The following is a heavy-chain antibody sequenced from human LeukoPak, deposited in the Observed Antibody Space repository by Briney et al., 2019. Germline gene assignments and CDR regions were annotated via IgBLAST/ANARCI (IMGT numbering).Heavy chain of an antibody. D-gene: IGHD1-26*01. CDR2: IKQDGNEK. CDR3: ARYRGSYEVNYYYYYGMDV. CDR1: GFTFSNYW. J-gene: IGHJ6*02. Sequence: GGSLRLSCAASGFTFSNYWMSWVRQAPGKGLEWVANIKQDGNEKYYMDSVKGRFTISRDNAKNSLYLQMNSLRAEDTAVYYCARYRGSYEVNYYYYYGMDVWGQGTTVTVSS. V-gene: IGHV3-7*03.